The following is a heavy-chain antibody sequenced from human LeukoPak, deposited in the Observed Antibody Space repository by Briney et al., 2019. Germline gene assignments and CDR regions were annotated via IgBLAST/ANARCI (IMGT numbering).Heavy chain of an antibody. Sequence: ASVKVSCKASGYTFTSYYMHWVRQAPGQGLEWMGIINPSGGSTSYAQKFQGRVTMTRDTSISTAYMELSRLRSDDTAVYYCARDPGGTGAFDIWGQGTMVTVSS. CDR1: GYTFTSYY. D-gene: IGHD3-10*01. CDR2: INPSGGST. V-gene: IGHV1-46*01. J-gene: IGHJ3*02. CDR3: ARDPGGTGAFDI.